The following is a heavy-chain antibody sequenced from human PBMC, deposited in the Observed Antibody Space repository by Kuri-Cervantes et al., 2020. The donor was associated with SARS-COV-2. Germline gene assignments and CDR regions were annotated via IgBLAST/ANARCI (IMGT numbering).Heavy chain of an antibody. V-gene: IGHV3-49*04. CDR2: IRSKAYGGTT. Sequence: GESLKISCAASGFTFSSYWMSWVRQAPGKGLEWVGFIRSKAYGGTTEYAASVKGRFTISRDDSKSIAYLQMNSLKTEDTAVYYCTRDDFWSGYLDYWGQGTLVTVSS. J-gene: IGHJ4*02. CDR1: GFTFSSYW. CDR3: TRDDFWSGYLDY. D-gene: IGHD3-3*01.